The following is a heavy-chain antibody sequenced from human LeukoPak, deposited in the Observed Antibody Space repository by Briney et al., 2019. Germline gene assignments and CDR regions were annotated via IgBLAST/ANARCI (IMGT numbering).Heavy chain of an antibody. CDR3: ARDRYFDWLLEHY. J-gene: IGHJ4*02. CDR1: GFTFSSYW. Sequence: PGGSLRLSCAASGFTFSSYWMSWVRQAPGKGLEWVANIKQDGSEKYYVDSVKGRFTISRDNAKNSLYLQMNSLRAEDTAVYYCARDRYFDWLLEHYWGQGTLVTVSS. V-gene: IGHV3-7*01. CDR2: IKQDGSEK. D-gene: IGHD3-9*01.